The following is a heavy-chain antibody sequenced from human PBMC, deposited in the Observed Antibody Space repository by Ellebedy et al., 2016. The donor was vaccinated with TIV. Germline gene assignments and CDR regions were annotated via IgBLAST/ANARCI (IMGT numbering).Heavy chain of an antibody. CDR3: ARRGSYGDYAVQINSWLDP. J-gene: IGHJ5*02. CDR2: IYQDGSTQ. Sequence: GESLKISCVASGFSFRSYWMSWVRQAPGKGLEWVANIYQDGSTQYYVDSVKGRFTISRDNAKNSLFLQMNNLRAEDTAVYFCARRGSYGDYAVQINSWLDPWGQGTLVTVSP. V-gene: IGHV3-7*01. D-gene: IGHD4-17*01. CDR1: GFSFRSYW.